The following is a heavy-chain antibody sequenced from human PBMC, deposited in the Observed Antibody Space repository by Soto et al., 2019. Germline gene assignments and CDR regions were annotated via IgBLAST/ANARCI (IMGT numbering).Heavy chain of an antibody. CDR3: ARDCCDSSGYYNFDY. CDR1: GFTFSSYA. CDR2: ISYDGSNK. D-gene: IGHD3-22*01. J-gene: IGHJ4*02. Sequence: PGGSLRLSCAASGFTFSSYAMHWVRQAPGKGLEWVAVISYDGSNKYYADSVKGRFTNSRDNSKNTLYLQMNSLRAEDTAVYYCARDCCDSSGYYNFDYWGQGTLVTVSS. V-gene: IGHV3-30-3*01.